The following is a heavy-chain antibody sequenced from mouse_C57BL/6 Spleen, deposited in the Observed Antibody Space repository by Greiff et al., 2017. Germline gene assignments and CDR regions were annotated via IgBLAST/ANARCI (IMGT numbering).Heavy chain of an antibody. CDR1: GFSLTSYG. J-gene: IGHJ3*01. D-gene: IGHD2-2*01. V-gene: IGHV2-6*01. CDR3: ASGGDGYEFAY. CDR2: IWGVGST. Sequence: VHLVESGPGLVAPSQSLSITCTVSGFSLTSYGVDWVRQSPGKGLEWLGVIWGVGSTNYNSALKSRLSISNDNSKGQVFLKMNSLQTDDTGMYYWASGGDGYEFAYWGQGTLVTVSA.